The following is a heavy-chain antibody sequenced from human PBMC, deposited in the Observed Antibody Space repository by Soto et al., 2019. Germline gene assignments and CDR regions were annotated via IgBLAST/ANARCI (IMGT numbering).Heavy chain of an antibody. J-gene: IGHJ4*02. CDR3: AKGRPYSSSSLFDY. D-gene: IGHD6-6*01. Sequence: GGSLRLSCAASGFTFSSYPMNWVRQAPGKGLEWVSGLSGSGGSTYYADSVKGRFTISRDNSKNTLYLQMISLRVEDTAVYYCAKGRPYSSSSLFDYWGQGTLVTVSS. CDR2: LSGSGGST. V-gene: IGHV3-23*01. CDR1: GFTFSSYP.